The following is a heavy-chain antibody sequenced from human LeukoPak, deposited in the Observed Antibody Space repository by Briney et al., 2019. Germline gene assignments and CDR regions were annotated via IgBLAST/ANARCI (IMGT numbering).Heavy chain of an antibody. CDR1: GGTFSSYA. J-gene: IGHJ6*03. D-gene: IGHD4-17*01. CDR2: IIPIFGTA. V-gene: IGHV1-69*01. Sequence: GSSVKVSCKASGGTFSSYAISWVRQAPGQGLEWMGGIIPIFGTANYAQKFQGRVTITADESTSTAYMELSSLRSEDTAVYYRGTVTTDYYYYMDVWGKGTTVTVSS. CDR3: GTVTTDYYYYMDV.